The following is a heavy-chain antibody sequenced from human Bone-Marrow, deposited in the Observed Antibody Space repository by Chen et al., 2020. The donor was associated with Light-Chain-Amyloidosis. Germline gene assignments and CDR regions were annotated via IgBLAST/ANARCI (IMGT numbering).Heavy chain of an antibody. D-gene: IGHD3-10*01. CDR2: ISWNSGVK. CDR3: AKDKGGSMGFGMDV. Sequence: EEHLVESGGGLVQPGRSLRLSCEASGFTFDDYAMHWVRQAPGKGLEWVSVISWNSGVKGYVDSVRGRFTISRDGVKNSLYLQMNSLRPEDTALYYCAKDKGGSMGFGMDVWGQGTTVIVSS. CDR1: GFTFDDYA. J-gene: IGHJ6*02. V-gene: IGHV3-9*01.